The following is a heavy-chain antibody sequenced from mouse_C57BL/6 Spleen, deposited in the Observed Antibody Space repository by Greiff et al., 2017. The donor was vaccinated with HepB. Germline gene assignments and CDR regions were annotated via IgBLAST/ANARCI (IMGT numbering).Heavy chain of an antibody. J-gene: IGHJ2*01. CDR2: IDPSDSYT. V-gene: IGHV1-59*01. D-gene: IGHD3-2*02. CDR1: GYTFTSYW. CDR3: ARDSAGFLDY. Sequence: QVQLQQPGAELVRPGTSVKLSCKASGYTFTSYWMHWVKQRPGQGLEWIGVIDPSDSYTNYNQKFKGKSTMTVDTSSSTAYMQLSSLTSEDSAVYYCARDSAGFLDYWGQGSILTVSS.